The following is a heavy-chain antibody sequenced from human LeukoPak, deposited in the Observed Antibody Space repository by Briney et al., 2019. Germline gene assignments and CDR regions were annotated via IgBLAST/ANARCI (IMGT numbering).Heavy chain of an antibody. D-gene: IGHD1-14*01. CDR2: ISSNGRSP. CDR1: GFTFSNFA. J-gene: IGHJ4*02. Sequence: GGSLRLSCAASGFTFSNFAMHWVRQAPGKGLEYVSTISSNGRSPYYADSVKDRFTISRDNAKNSLYLQMNSLRAEDTAVYYCASSPDYYFDYWGQGTLVTVSS. CDR3: ASSPDYYFDY. V-gene: IGHV3-64*04.